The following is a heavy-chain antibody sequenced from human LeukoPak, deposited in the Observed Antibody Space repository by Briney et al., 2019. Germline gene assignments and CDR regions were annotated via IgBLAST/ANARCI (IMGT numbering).Heavy chain of an antibody. V-gene: IGHV3-30*03. CDR2: ISYDGSNK. J-gene: IGHJ4*02. Sequence: GGSLRLSCAASGFTFSNYGMHWVRQAPGKGLEWVALISYDGSNKYCADSVKGRFTISRDNAKNSLYLQMNSLRAEDTALYYCARVEQQLVRGCWGQGTLVTVSS. CDR3: ARVEQQLVRGC. D-gene: IGHD6-13*01. CDR1: GFTFSNYG.